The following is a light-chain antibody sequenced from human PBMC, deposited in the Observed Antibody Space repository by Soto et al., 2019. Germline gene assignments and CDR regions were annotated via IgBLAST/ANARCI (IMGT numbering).Light chain of an antibody. CDR3: SSYTSSSTYV. CDR2: EVS. Sequence: SVLTQPPSVSGSPGQSVAIPCTGTSSDVGSYNRVSWYQQPPGTAPKVMIYEVSNRPSGVPDRFSGSKSGNTASLTISGLQAEDEADYYCSSYTSSSTYVFGTGTKVTVL. CDR1: SSDVGSYNR. J-gene: IGLJ1*01. V-gene: IGLV2-18*02.